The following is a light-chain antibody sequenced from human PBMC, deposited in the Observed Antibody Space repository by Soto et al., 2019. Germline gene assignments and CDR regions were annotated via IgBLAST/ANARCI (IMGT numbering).Light chain of an antibody. CDR3: QQANSVPPIT. J-gene: IGKJ5*01. CDR2: GAS. Sequence: DIQMTQSPSSVSASVGDRVTITCRASQGISNWLAWYQQKPGKAPKLLIYGASSLQGGVRSRFSGSGSGTDFTLTISSLQPEDFAIYYCQQANSVPPITFGQGTRLEIK. V-gene: IGKV1-12*01. CDR1: QGISNW.